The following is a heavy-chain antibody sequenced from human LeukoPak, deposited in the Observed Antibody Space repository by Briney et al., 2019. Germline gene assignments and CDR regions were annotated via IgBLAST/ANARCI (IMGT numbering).Heavy chain of an antibody. D-gene: IGHD2-15*01. CDR2: IIPIFGTA. CDR3: ARSLPHLGSGDAFDI. V-gene: IGHV1-69*05. Sequence: SVKVSCKASGGTFSSYATSWVRQAPGQGLEWMGGIIPIFGTANYAQKFQGRVTITTDESTSTAYMELSSLRSEDTAVYYCARSLPHLGSGDAFDIWGQGTMVTVSS. CDR1: GGTFSSYA. J-gene: IGHJ3*02.